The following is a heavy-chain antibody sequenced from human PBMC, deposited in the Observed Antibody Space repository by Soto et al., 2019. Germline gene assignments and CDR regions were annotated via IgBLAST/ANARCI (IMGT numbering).Heavy chain of an antibody. CDR2: SSPSGGST. CDR1: GYTFTSYY. V-gene: IGHV1-46*01. CDR3: AREHGYCSGGSCDYYYYYGMDV. Sequence: QVQLVQSGAEVKKPGASVKVSCKASGYTFTSYYMHWVRQAPGQGLEWMGISSPSGGSTSYEQKFQGRVTMTRDTSTSTVYMELSSLRSEDTAVYYCAREHGYCSGGSCDYYYYYGMDVWGQGTTVTVSS. J-gene: IGHJ6*02. D-gene: IGHD2-15*01.